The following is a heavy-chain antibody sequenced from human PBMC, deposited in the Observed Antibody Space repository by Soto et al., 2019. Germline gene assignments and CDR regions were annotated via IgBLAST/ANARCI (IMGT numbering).Heavy chain of an antibody. CDR3: STDTYSNMMVVRLDN. Sequence: GGSRRPCCPASSFSFSNGWLNWVRQAPGKGLECVGRSKSKIDLGKTDLDENVRGRFEISRDDSKNIVSMQMRRLKIEDSGVYYCSTDTYSNMMVVRLDNWGHGTLVTVSS. J-gene: IGHJ4*01. CDR1: SFSFSNGW. V-gene: IGHV3-15*07. D-gene: IGHD3-22*01. CDR2: SKSKIDLGKT.